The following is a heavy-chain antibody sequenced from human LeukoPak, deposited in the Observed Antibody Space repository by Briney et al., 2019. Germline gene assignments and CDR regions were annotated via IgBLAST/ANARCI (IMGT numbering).Heavy chain of an antibody. CDR2: IIPIFGTA. CDR1: GGTFSSYA. V-gene: IGHV1-69*05. J-gene: IGHJ5*02. Sequence: SVKVSCKASGGTFSSYAISWVRQAPGQGLEWMGGIIPIFGTANYAQKFQGRVTITTDESTSTAYMELSSLRSEDTAVYYCARDYDFWSGYSWFDPWGQGTLVTVSS. D-gene: IGHD3-3*01. CDR3: ARDYDFWSGYSWFDP.